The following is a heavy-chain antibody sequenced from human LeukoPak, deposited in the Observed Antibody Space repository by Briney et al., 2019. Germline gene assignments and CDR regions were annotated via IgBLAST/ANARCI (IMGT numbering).Heavy chain of an antibody. J-gene: IGHJ5*02. CDR2: IYYSGST. CDR3: ARQWGSGWQNWFGP. CDR1: GGSISSYY. Sequence: PSETLSLTCTVSGGSISSYYWSWIRQPPGKGLEWIGYIYYSGSTNYNPSLKSRVTISVDTSKNQFSLKLSSVTAADTAVYYCARQWGSGWQNWFGPWGQGTLVTVSS. V-gene: IGHV4-59*08. D-gene: IGHD6-19*01.